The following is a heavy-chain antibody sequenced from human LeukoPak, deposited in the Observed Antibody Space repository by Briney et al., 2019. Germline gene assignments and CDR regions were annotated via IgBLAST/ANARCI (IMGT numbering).Heavy chain of an antibody. D-gene: IGHD1-26*01. CDR3: ARPGIVGATRYYFDY. CDR1: GYTFTSYY. V-gene: IGHV1-46*01. CDR2: INPSGGST. J-gene: IGHJ4*02. Sequence: GASVKVSCKASGYTFTSYYIHWVRQAPGQGLEWMGIINPSGGSTSYAQKFQGRVTMTRDTSTSTVYMELSSLRSEDTAVYYCARPGIVGATRYYFDYWGQGTLVTVS.